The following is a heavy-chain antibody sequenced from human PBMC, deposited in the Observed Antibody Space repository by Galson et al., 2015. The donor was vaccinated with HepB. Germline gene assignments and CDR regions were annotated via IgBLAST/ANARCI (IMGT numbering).Heavy chain of an antibody. Sequence: SLRLSCAASGFTVSSKHMSWVRQAPGRGLEWVSVIYSGGSTYYADSVKGRFTFSRDNSKNTLYLQMNSLRAEDTAVYYCARSGSGYYSAPPDYWGQGTLVTVSS. CDR2: IYSGGST. V-gene: IGHV3-66*01. CDR3: ARSGSGYYSAPPDY. CDR1: GFTVSSKH. D-gene: IGHD3-22*01. J-gene: IGHJ4*02.